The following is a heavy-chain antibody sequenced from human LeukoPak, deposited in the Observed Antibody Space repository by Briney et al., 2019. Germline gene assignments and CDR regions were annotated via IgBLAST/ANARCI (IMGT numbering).Heavy chain of an antibody. CDR3: VRDLHWGGFDV. J-gene: IGHJ3*01. CDR1: GFTFSTYG. D-gene: IGHD7-27*01. Sequence: QPGGALRLSCAASGFTFSTYGMNWVRQAPGKGLEWVSGISPSGDITYYADSVMGRFSISRDNPKSTVSLQMSSLRVEDTALYYCVRDLHWGGFDVWGQGTMVTVPS. V-gene: IGHV3-23*01. CDR2: ISPSGDIT.